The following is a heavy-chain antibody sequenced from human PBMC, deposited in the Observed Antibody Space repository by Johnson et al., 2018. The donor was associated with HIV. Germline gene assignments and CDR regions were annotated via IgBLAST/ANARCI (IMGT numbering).Heavy chain of an antibody. D-gene: IGHD2-2*01. J-gene: IGHJ3*02. CDR3: ARGKLPAALRRGDAFDI. CDR2: IYSGGSP. V-gene: IGHV3-66*01. CDR1: GFTVSSNY. Sequence: VQLVESGGGLVQPGGSLRLSCAASGFTVSSNYMSWVRQAPGKGLEWVSVIYSGGSPYYADSVKGRFTISRDNSKNTLYLQMNSLRAEDTAVYYCARGKLPAALRRGDAFDIWGQGTMVTVSS.